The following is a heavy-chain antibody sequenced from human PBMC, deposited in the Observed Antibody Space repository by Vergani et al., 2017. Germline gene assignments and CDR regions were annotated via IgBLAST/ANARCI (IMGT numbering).Heavy chain of an antibody. CDR3: ARAEGNWNCDWFDP. Sequence: QVQLVESGGGVVQPGRSLRLSCAASGFTFSSYAMHWVRQAPGKGLEWVAVISYDGSNKYYADSVKGRFTISRDNSKNTLYLQMNSLRAEDTAVYYCARAEGNWNCDWFDPWGQGTLVTVSS. J-gene: IGHJ5*02. CDR2: ISYDGSNK. D-gene: IGHD1-1*01. V-gene: IGHV3-30-3*01. CDR1: GFTFSSYA.